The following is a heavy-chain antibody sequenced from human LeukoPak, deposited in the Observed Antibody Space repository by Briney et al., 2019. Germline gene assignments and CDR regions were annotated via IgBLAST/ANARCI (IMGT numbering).Heavy chain of an antibody. J-gene: IGHJ6*03. Sequence: GGSLRLSCAASGFTFSRYWMHWVRQAPGKGLVWVSRINSDGSSTSYADSVKGRFTISRDNAKNTLYLQMNSLRAEDTAVYYCARGRLDYYYYYYYMYVWGKGTTVTVSS. CDR3: ARGRLDYYYYYYYMYV. D-gene: IGHD1-1*01. CDR1: GFTFSRYW. CDR2: INSDGSST. V-gene: IGHV3-74*01.